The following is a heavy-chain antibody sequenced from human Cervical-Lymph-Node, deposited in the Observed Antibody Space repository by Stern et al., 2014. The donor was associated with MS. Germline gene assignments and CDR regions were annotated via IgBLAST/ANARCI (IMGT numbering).Heavy chain of an antibody. Sequence: EVQLVQSGAEVKKPGESLKISCKGSEYSFTNYWIAWVRQMPGKGLEWMGIIYPGDSDTRYSPSFQGQVTISADKSINTAYLQWSSLKASDTAMYYCARQGGNSYGFHYFDYWGQGTLVTVSS. CDR1: EYSFTNYW. CDR3: ARQGGNSYGFHYFDY. V-gene: IGHV5-51*01. J-gene: IGHJ4*02. CDR2: IYPGDSDT. D-gene: IGHD5-18*01.